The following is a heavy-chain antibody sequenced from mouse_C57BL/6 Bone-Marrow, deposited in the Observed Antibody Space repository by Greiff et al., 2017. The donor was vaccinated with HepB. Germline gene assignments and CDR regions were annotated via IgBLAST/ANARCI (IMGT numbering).Heavy chain of an antibody. D-gene: IGHD2-4*01. V-gene: IGHV6-3*01. J-gene: IGHJ2*01. Sequence: EVHLVESGGGLVQPGGSMKLSCVASGFTFSNYWMNWVRQSPEKGLEWVAQIRLKSDNYATHYAESVKGRFTISRDDSKSSVYLQINNLRAEDTGIYYCTRGLRQDYWGQGTTLTVSS. CDR2: IRLKSDNYAT. CDR1: GFTFSNYW. CDR3: TRGLRQDY.